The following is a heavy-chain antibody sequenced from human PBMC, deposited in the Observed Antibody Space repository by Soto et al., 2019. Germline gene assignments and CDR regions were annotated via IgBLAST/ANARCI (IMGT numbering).Heavy chain of an antibody. CDR3: AREGGRRYSYGYEGANFDY. CDR2: ISYDGSNK. J-gene: IGHJ4*02. CDR1: GFTFSSYA. D-gene: IGHD5-18*01. Sequence: ESGGGVVQPGRSLRLSCAASGFTFSSYAMHWVRQAPGTGLEWVAVISYDGSNKYYADSVKGRFTISRDNSKNTLYLQMNSLRAEDTAVYYCAREGGRRYSYGYEGANFDYWGQGTLVTVSS. V-gene: IGHV3-30-3*01.